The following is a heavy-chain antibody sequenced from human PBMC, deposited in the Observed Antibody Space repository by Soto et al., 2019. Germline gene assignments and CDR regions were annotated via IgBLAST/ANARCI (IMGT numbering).Heavy chain of an antibody. J-gene: IGHJ4*02. D-gene: IGHD3-16*02. V-gene: IGHV3-23*01. CDR2: ISGSGGST. Sequence: EVQLLESGGGLVQPGGSLRLSRAASGFTFSSYAMSWVRQAPGKGLEWVSAISGSGGSTYYADSVKGRFTISRDNSKNTLYLQMNSLRAEDTAVYYCAKVTFGGVIVWVFDYWGQGTLVTVSS. CDR3: AKVTFGGVIVWVFDY. CDR1: GFTFSSYA.